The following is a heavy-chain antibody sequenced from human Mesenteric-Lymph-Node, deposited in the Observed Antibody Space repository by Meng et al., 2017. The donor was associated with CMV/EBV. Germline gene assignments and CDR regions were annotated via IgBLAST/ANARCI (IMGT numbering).Heavy chain of an antibody. D-gene: IGHD3-10*01. J-gene: IGHJ6*02. CDR2: INPNSGGT. V-gene: IGHV1-2*02. CDR3: ARDQGLLRFGESYYYYGMDV. Sequence: ASVKVSCKASGYTFTGYYMHWVRQAPGQGLEWMGWINPNSGGTNYAQKFQGRVTMTRDTSISTAYMELSRLRSDDTAVYYCARDQGLLRFGESYYYYGMDVWGQGTTVTVSS. CDR1: GYTFTGYY.